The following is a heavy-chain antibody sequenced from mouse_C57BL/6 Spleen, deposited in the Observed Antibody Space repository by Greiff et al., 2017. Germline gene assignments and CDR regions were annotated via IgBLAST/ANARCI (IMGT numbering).Heavy chain of an antibody. V-gene: IGHV14-1*01. D-gene: IGHD1-1*01. CDR1: GFNIKDYY. J-gene: IGHJ3*01. Sequence: EVQLQQSGAELVRPGASVKLSCTASGFNIKDYYMHWVKQRPEQGLEWIGRIDPEDGDTEYAPKFQGKATMTADTSSNTAYLQLSSLTSEDTAVYYCTTSGYYGSSYLAWFAYWGQGTLVTVSA. CDR3: TTSGYYGSSYLAWFAY. CDR2: IDPEDGDT.